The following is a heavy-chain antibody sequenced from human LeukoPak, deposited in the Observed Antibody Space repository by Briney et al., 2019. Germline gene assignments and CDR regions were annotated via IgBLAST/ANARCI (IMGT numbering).Heavy chain of an antibody. D-gene: IGHD6-19*01. CDR2: ISGSGGST. CDR1: GFTLSSYA. CDR3: AKRSLAVAGYFGY. V-gene: IGHV3-23*01. Sequence: PGGSLRLSCAASGFTLSSYAMSRVRQAPGKGLEWVSAISGSGGSTYYADSVKGRFTISRDNSKNTLYLQMNSLRAEDTAVYYCAKRSLAVAGYFGYWGQGTLVTVSS. J-gene: IGHJ4*02.